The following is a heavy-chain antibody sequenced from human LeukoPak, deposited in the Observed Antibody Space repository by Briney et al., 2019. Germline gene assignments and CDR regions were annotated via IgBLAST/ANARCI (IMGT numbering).Heavy chain of an antibody. CDR3: ASSSYYDILTGYFPYYFDY. D-gene: IGHD3-9*01. V-gene: IGHV4-30-2*01. CDR1: GDSISSGAYS. CDR2: ISHSGNT. J-gene: IGHJ4*02. Sequence: TPSETLSLTCAVSGDSISSGAYSWSWIRQPPGEGLEWIGYISHSGNTYYNPSLKSRVTMSVDRSNNQFSLKLSSVTAADTAVYYCASSSYYDILTGYFPYYFDYWGQGTLVTVSS.